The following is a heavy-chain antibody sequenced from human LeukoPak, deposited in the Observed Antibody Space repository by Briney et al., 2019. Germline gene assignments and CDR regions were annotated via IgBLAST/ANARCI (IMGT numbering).Heavy chain of an antibody. Sequence: GGSLRLSCAASGFTFSSYAMNWVRQAPGKGLEWVSYISSSDSTIYYADSVKGRFTISRDNAKNSLYLQMNSLRAGDTAVYYCARTIEMATISYFDYWGQGTLVTVSS. CDR1: GFTFSSYA. J-gene: IGHJ4*02. CDR2: ISSSDSTI. V-gene: IGHV3-48*03. D-gene: IGHD5-24*01. CDR3: ARTIEMATISYFDY.